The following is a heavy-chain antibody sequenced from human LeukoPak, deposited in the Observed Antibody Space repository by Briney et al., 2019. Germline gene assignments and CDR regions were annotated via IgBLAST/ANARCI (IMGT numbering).Heavy chain of an antibody. CDR2: INPNSGDT. V-gene: IGHV1-2*02. J-gene: IGHJ3*02. Sequence: GASVKVSCKASGYTFTAYYMHWVRQAPGQGLEWMGWINPNSGDTKIAQKFQGRVTMTRDTSISTAYMELSRLRSDDTAVYYCARDSGSPTGGAFDIWGQGTMVTVSS. CDR3: ARDSGSPTGGAFDI. D-gene: IGHD1-26*01. CDR1: GYTFTAYY.